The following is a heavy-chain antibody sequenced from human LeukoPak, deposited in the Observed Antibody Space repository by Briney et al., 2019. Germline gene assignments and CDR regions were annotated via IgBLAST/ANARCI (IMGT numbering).Heavy chain of an antibody. V-gene: IGHV1-46*01. CDR2: INPSGSNT. Sequence: ASVKVSCKPSGYTFSVYYIHWVRQAPGQGLEWMGLINPSGSNTNYAQKFRGRATMTRDTSATTVYMELSSLRSEDTAVYYCAREESGGYFDYGGQGTLVTVSS. CDR1: GYTFSVYY. J-gene: IGHJ4*02. CDR3: AREESGGYFDY. D-gene: IGHD2-8*02.